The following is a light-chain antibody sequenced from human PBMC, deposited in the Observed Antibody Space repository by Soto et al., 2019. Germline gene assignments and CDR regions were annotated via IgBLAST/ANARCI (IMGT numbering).Light chain of an antibody. CDR2: GAS. J-gene: IGKJ1*01. CDR3: QQKYRVPRT. CDR1: QNINKY. V-gene: IGKV1-39*01. Sequence: DIQITPSPSSLSASVGAGVTITCRTSQNINKYLSWYQQKPGKAPKILIYGASSLQSGVPSRFSGSGSGTDFTLTISSLQPEDFATYFCQQKYRVPRTFGQGTKVDIK.